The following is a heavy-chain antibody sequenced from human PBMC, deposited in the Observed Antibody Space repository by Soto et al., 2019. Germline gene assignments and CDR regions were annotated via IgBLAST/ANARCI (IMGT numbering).Heavy chain of an antibody. J-gene: IGHJ6*01. CDR1: RLTCNRYS. CDR3: ARDDFDCSRYY. Sequence: HPGGSPRLSCAAPRLTCNRYSMNWVRQGSGKGLEWVSYISSSSSTIYYADSVKGRFTISRDNAKNSLYLQMNSLRDEDTAVYYSARDDFDCSRYY. V-gene: IGHV3-48*02. CDR2: ISSSSSTI. D-gene: IGHD3-22*01.